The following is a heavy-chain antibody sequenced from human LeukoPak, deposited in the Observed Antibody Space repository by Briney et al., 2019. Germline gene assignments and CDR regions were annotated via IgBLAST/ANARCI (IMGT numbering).Heavy chain of an antibody. CDR2: IYYSGST. CDR3: ARRGWALWDYFDY. D-gene: IGHD3-16*01. CDR1: GGSISSSSYY. V-gene: IGHV4-39*07. J-gene: IGHJ4*02. Sequence: PSETLSLTCTVSGGSISSSSYYWGWVRQPPGKGLEWLGSIYYSGSTYYNPSLKSRVTISVDTSKNQFSLKLSSVTAADTAVYYCARRGWALWDYFDYWGQGTLVTVSS.